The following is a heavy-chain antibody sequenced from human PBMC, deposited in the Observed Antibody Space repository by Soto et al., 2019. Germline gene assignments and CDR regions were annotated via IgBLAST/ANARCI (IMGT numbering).Heavy chain of an antibody. J-gene: IGHJ5*02. CDR2: ITSDGSNT. CDR1: GFTFSSYW. Sequence: PGGSLRLSCAASGFTFSSYWMNWVRQAPGKGLVWVSRITSDGSNTGYAGSVKGRFTISRDNARSTVYLQMDSLRVEDTAVYYCARDVTSHGPRGYSSSWYGWFDPWGQGTLVTVSS. D-gene: IGHD6-13*01. V-gene: IGHV3-74*01. CDR3: ARDVTSHGPRGYSSSWYGWFDP.